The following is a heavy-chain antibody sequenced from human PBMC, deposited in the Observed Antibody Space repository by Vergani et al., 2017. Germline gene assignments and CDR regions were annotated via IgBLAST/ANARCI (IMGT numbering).Heavy chain of an antibody. J-gene: IGHJ4*02. V-gene: IGHV1-18*01. Sequence: QVQLVQSGAEVKKPGASVKVSCKASGYTFTSYGISWVRQAPGQGLEWMGWISAYNGNTNYAQKLQGRVTMTTDTSTSTAYMELRSLRSDDTAVYYCASGKEGDYYYDSSGYYSPFDYWGQGTLVTVSS. CDR2: ISAYNGNT. CDR1: GYTFTSYG. D-gene: IGHD3-22*01. CDR3: ASGKEGDYYYDSSGYYSPFDY.